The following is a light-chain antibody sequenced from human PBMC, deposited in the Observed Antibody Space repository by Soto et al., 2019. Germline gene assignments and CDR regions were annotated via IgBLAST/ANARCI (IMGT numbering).Light chain of an antibody. Sequence: EIVLTQSPGTLSLSPGERATLSCRASQSVNSDVAWYQQKLGQTPRLLIHGASTRATGIAARFSGSGSGTEFTLTISGLQSEDFATYYCQQYNYWPVTFGGGTTVDIK. CDR1: QSVNSD. V-gene: IGKV3-15*01. CDR2: GAS. CDR3: QQYNYWPVT. J-gene: IGKJ4*01.